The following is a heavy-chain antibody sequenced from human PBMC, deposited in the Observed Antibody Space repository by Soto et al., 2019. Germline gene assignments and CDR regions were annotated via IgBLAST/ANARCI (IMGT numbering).Heavy chain of an antibody. CDR1: GFTITTHA. V-gene: IGHV3-23*01. CDR3: AKEGYVSGFF. Sequence: EVQLLESGGGLVQPGGSLRLCCAVSGFTITTHAIIWVRQGPGKGLEWVSGISGGAGSTYYADSVKGRFTISRDNPKNALYLQMNSLRAEDTAVYYCAKEGYVSGFFWGQGTLVTVSS. J-gene: IGHJ4*02. CDR2: ISGGAGST. D-gene: IGHD3-10*01.